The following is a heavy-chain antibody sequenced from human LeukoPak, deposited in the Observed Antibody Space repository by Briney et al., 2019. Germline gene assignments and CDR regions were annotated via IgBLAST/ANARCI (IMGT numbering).Heavy chain of an antibody. J-gene: IGHJ4*02. CDR2: IGTAGDT. CDR3: ARGRADYYDSSGYYQPNFDY. D-gene: IGHD3-22*01. Sequence: GGSLRLSCAASGFTFSSYGMHWVRQATGKGLEWVSAIGTAGDTYYPGSVKGRFTISRENAKNSLYLQMNSLRAGDTAVYYCARGRADYYDSSGYYQPNFDYWGQGTLVTVSS. CDR1: GFTFSSYG. V-gene: IGHV3-13*01.